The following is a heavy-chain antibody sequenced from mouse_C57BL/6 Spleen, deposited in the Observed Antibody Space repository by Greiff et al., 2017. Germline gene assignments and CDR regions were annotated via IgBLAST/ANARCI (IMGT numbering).Heavy chain of an antibody. CDR3: ARSRPYYFDY. CDR2: IWSDGGT. CDR1: GFSLTSYA. V-gene: IGHV2-9-1*01. J-gene: IGHJ2*01. D-gene: IGHD3-2*02. Sequence: VQGVESGPGLVAPSQSLSITCTVSGFSLTSYAISWVRQPPGRGLEWLGVIWSDGGTNDNSALKARLSISKDNSKSQVYLNMNSLQTDDTARYNCARSRPYYFDYWRQGTTLTGSS.